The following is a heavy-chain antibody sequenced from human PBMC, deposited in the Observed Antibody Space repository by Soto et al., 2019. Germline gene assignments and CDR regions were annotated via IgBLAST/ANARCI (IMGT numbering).Heavy chain of an antibody. D-gene: IGHD6-6*01. J-gene: IGHJ6*03. CDR3: ARVVAAQYYYYMDV. CDR2: IGTAGDT. CDR1: GFTFSSYD. Sequence: EVQLVESGGGLVQPGGSLRLSCAASGFTFSSYDMHWVRQATGKGLEWVSAIGTAGDTYYPGSVKGRFTISREHAKNSLYLQMNSLRAGDTAVYYCARVVAAQYYYYMDVWGKGTTVTVSS. V-gene: IGHV3-13*01.